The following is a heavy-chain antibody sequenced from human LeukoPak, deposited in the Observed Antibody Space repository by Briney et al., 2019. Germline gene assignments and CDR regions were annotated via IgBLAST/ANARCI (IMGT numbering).Heavy chain of an antibody. CDR3: ARSPYYYDSSGYRMYYYGMDV. CDR2: MNPNSGNT. D-gene: IGHD3-22*01. Sequence: ASVKVSCTASGYTFVSYDVNWVRQATGQGLEWMGWMNPNSGNTGYAQKFQGRVTMTRNTSISTAYMELSSLRSEDTAVYYCARSPYYYDSSGYRMYYYGMDVWGQGTTVTVSS. CDR1: GYTFVSYD. V-gene: IGHV1-8*01. J-gene: IGHJ6*02.